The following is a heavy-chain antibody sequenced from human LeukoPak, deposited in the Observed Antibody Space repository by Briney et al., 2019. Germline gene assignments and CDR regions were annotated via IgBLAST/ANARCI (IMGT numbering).Heavy chain of an antibody. V-gene: IGHV3-74*01. D-gene: IGHD3-10*01. Sequence: GGSLRLSCTASGFIFNNYWMHWAHQAPGKGLVWVSRINNDGSSTSYADSVKGRFTVSRDNAKNTLFLQMNSLRPEDTAVYYCAKDQGARYYGSGGSWFDPWGQGTLVTVSS. CDR1: GFIFNNYW. J-gene: IGHJ5*02. CDR2: INNDGSST. CDR3: AKDQGARYYGSGGSWFDP.